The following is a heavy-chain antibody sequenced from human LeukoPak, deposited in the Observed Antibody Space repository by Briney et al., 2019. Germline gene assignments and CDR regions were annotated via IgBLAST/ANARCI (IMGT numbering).Heavy chain of an antibody. CDR2: ISYDGSHK. Sequence: GGSLRLSCAASGFIFSSYGIHWIRQAPGKGLEWEASISYDGSHKYYADSVKGRFTISRDNSKNTLYLQMNSLRAEDTAVYYCAKTLPDIPAAGPDYWGQGTLVTVSS. CDR3: AKTLPDIPAAGPDY. V-gene: IGHV3-30*18. J-gene: IGHJ4*02. D-gene: IGHD6-13*01. CDR1: GFIFSSYG.